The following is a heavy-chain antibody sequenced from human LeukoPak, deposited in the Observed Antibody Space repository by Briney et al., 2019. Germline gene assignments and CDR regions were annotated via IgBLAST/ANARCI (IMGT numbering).Heavy chain of an antibody. CDR1: GFTFSSYG. CDR3: AKAKYYYDSSGYSH. D-gene: IGHD3-22*01. CDR2: ISGSGGST. Sequence: PGGSLRLSCAASGFTFSSYGMSWVRQAPGKGLEWVSAISGSGGSTYYADSVKGRFTISRDNSKNTLYLQMNSLRAEDTAVYYCAKAKYYYDSSGYSHWGQGTLVTVSS. V-gene: IGHV3-23*01. J-gene: IGHJ4*02.